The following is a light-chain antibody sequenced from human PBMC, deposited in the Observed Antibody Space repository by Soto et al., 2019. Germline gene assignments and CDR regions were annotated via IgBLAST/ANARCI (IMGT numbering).Light chain of an antibody. CDR3: QQSYSTPPYV. V-gene: IGKV1-39*01. CDR2: AAS. J-gene: IGKJ2*01. CDR1: QNISSY. Sequence: DIQMTQSPSSLSASVGDRVTITCRASQNISSYLSCYQQKPGKAPKLLIYAASSLQSGVPSRFSGSVSGTDFPLTINSLQPEFFATYYCQQSYSTPPYVFGQGTELEIK.